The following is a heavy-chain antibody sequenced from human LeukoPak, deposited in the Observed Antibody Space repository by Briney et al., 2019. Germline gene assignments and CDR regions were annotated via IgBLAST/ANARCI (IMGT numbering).Heavy chain of an antibody. D-gene: IGHD2-2*01. V-gene: IGHV3-53*01. J-gene: IGHJ4*02. CDR3: SRGRKYCSSTSSCYAGDFDY. CDR2: IYSCDNT. CDR1: GCTVSNNY. Sequence: GGSLTLSCTASGCTVSNNYKSWVRNPAGQGLGRVSFIYSCDNTYYADSVKGRIRISRYNYRTTKDLPMNLLSVADADASYYSRGRKYCSSTSSCYAGDFDYWGQGTLVTVSS.